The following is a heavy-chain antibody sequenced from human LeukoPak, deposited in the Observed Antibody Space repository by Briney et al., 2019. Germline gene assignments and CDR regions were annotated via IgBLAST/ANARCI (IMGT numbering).Heavy chain of an antibody. CDR3: AKDNLVVTAAPIDY. D-gene: IGHD2-21*02. V-gene: IGHV3-23*01. CDR2: ISGSGGST. Sequence: GGSLRLSCAASGFTFSSYAMSWVRQAPGKGLEWVSAISGSGGSTYYADSVKGRFTISRDNSKNTLYLQMNSLRAEDTAVYYCAKDNLVVTAAPIDYWGQGTLVTVSS. CDR1: GFTFSSYA. J-gene: IGHJ4*02.